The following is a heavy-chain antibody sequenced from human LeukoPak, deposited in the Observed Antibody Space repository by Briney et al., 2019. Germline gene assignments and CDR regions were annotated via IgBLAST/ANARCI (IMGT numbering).Heavy chain of an antibody. D-gene: IGHD3-10*01. CDR2: ISGSGGST. Sequence: PGGSLRLSCAASGLTFSSYAMTWVRQAPGKGLEWVSEISGSGGSTYYADFVKGRFTISSDNSKSTLYQQMTSLRADATAGYYCARELFDFDYWGQGTLVTVSS. CDR3: ARELFDFDY. V-gene: IGHV3-23*01. CDR1: GLTFSSYA. J-gene: IGHJ4*02.